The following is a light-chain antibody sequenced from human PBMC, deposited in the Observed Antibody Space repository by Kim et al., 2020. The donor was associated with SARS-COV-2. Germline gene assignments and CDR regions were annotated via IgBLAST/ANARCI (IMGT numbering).Light chain of an antibody. CDR2: DAS. CDR3: QQRNNWPFT. Sequence: SLSPGERATRSCRASPSVRSYLAWYQQRPGQAPRLLIYDASNRATGIPARFSGSGSGTDFTLTISSLESEDFGVYYCQQRNNWPFTFGQGTKLEI. V-gene: IGKV3-11*01. CDR1: PSVRSY. J-gene: IGKJ2*01.